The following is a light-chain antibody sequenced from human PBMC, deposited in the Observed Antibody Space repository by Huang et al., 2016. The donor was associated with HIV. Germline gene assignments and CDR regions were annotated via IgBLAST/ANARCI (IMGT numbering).Light chain of an antibody. CDR2: GAS. Sequence: EIVMTQSPVTLSVSPGERATLSCRASQSVSSNLAWYQQKAGQAPRLLISGASTRATGIPARFSGSGSGTEFTLTISSLQSEDFAVYYCQQYNNWPPEETFGPGTKVDIK. V-gene: IGKV3-15*01. CDR1: QSVSSN. J-gene: IGKJ3*01. CDR3: QQYNNWPPEET.